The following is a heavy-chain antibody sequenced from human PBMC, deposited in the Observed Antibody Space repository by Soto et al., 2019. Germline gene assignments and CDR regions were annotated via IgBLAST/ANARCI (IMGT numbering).Heavy chain of an antibody. Sequence: SETLSLTCTVSGGSISSYYWSWIRQPPGKGLEWIGYIYYSGSTNYNPSLKSRVTISVDTSKNQFSLKLSSVTAADTAMYYCGGRITMVRGVRVFDFLGQGTLV. D-gene: IGHD3-10*01. J-gene: IGHJ4*02. CDR3: GGRITMVRGVRVFDF. CDR1: GGSISSYY. V-gene: IGHV4-59*08. CDR2: IYYSGST.